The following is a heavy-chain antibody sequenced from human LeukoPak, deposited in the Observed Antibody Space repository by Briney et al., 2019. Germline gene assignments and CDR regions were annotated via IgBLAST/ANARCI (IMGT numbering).Heavy chain of an antibody. CDR3: ARDSSFFWFDP. CDR2: INPSGGST. Sequence: ASVKVACKASGYTFTSYYLHWVRQAPGQGLEWMGIINPSGGSTSYAQKFQGRVTMTRDTSTSTVYMELSSLRSEDTAVSYCARDSSFFWFDPWGQGTLVTVPS. D-gene: IGHD6-6*01. J-gene: IGHJ5*02. V-gene: IGHV1-46*01. CDR1: GYTFTSYY.